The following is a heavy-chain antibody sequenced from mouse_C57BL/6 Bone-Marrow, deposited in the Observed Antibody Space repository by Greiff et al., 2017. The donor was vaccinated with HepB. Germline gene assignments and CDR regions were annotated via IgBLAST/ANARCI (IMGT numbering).Heavy chain of an antibody. CDR1: GYTFPSYW. CDR3: ATLVGLRRRFAY. V-gene: IGHV1-61*01. J-gene: IGHJ3*01. CDR2: IYPSDSET. Sequence: QVQLQQPGAELVRPGSSVKLSCKASGYTFPSYWLDWVKQRPGQGLEWIGNIYPSDSETHYNQKFKDKATLTVDKSSSPAYMQLSSLTSEDSAVYYCATLVGLRRRFAYWGHGTLFTVSA. D-gene: IGHD2-4*01.